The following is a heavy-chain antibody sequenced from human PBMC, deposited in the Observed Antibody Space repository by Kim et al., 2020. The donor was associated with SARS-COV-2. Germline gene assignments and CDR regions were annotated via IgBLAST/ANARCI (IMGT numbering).Heavy chain of an antibody. V-gene: IGHV3-30-3*01. CDR3: ARDVYSTYYDFWSGYPLFDY. D-gene: IGHD3-3*01. CDR1: GFTFSSYA. CDR2: ISYDGSNK. J-gene: IGHJ4*02. Sequence: GGSLRLSCAASGFTFSSYAMHWVRQAPGKGLEWVAVISYDGSNKYYADSVKGRFTISRDNSKNTLYLQMNSLRAEDTAVYYCARDVYSTYYDFWSGYPLFDYWGQGTLVTVSS.